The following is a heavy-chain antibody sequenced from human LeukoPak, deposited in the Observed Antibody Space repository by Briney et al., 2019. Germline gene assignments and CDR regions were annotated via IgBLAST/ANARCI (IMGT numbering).Heavy chain of an antibody. J-gene: IGHJ4*02. Sequence: PGRSLRLSCAASGFTFSSYAMHWVRQPPGKGLEWVAVISYDGSNKYNADSVKGRFTISRDNSENTLYLQMNSLRAEDTAVYYCARGSKSYGDYIRSRIHYFDYWGQGTLVTVSS. D-gene: IGHD4-17*01. CDR3: ARGSKSYGDYIRSRIHYFDY. CDR2: ISYDGSNK. CDR1: GFTFSSYA. V-gene: IGHV3-30*04.